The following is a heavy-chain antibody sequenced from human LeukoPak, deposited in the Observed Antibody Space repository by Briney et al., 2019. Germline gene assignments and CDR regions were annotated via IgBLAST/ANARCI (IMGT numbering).Heavy chain of an antibody. D-gene: IGHD6-13*01. J-gene: IGHJ5*02. Sequence: GGSLRLSCAASGFTFSSYAMHWVRQAPGKGLEWVAVISYDGSNKYYADSVKGRFTISRDNSKNTLHLQMNSLRAEDTAVYYCVREGYNNTWYRSWGQGTLVTVSS. V-gene: IGHV3-30*14. CDR1: GFTFSSYA. CDR2: ISYDGSNK. CDR3: VREGYNNTWYRS.